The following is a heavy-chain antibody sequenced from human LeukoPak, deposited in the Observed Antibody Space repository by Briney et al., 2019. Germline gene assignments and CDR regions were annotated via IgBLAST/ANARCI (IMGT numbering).Heavy chain of an antibody. Sequence: PGGSLRLSCAASGFTFSSYAMHWVRQAPGKGLEWVAVISYDGSNKYYADSVKGRFTIARDNSKNTLFLQMNSLRAEDTAVYYCAKDSSTWGNRYFDYWGQGTLVTVSS. CDR1: GFTFSSYA. J-gene: IGHJ4*02. V-gene: IGHV3-30*04. D-gene: IGHD2-2*01. CDR2: ISYDGSNK. CDR3: AKDSSTWGNRYFDY.